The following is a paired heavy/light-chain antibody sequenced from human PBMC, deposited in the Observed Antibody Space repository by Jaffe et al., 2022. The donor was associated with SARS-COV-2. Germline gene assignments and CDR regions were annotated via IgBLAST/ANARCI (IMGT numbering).Light chain of an antibody. V-gene: IGKV1-17*01. CDR1: QGIRND. CDR2: AAS. J-gene: IGKJ4*01. Sequence: DIQMTQSPSSLSASVGDRVTITCRASQGIRNDLAWYQQKPGKAPKRLIYAASSLQSGVPSRFSGSGSGTEFTLTISSLQPEDFATYYCLQHNSYRLTFGGGTKVEIK. CDR3: LQHNSYRLT.
Heavy chain of an antibody. J-gene: IGHJ4*02. V-gene: IGHV3-23*01. CDR3: AKLGWLQDIDY. Sequence: EVQLLESGGGLVQPGGSLRLSCAASEFIFTNFGMAWVRQAPGKGLEWVSVVSASGGTTFYADSVKGRLTISRDNSKNTVYLQMNSLRAEDTAVYYCAKLGWLQDIDYWGQGTLVAVSS. CDR2: VSASGGTT. CDR1: EFIFTNFG. D-gene: IGHD1-26*01.